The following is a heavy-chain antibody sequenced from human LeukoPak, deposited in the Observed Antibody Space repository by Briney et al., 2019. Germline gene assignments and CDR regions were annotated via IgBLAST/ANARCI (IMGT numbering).Heavy chain of an antibody. CDR2: IKQDGSEK. Sequence: GGSLRLSCAASGFTFSSYWMSWVRQAPGKGLEWVANIKQDGSEKYYVDSVKGRFTISRDNDKNSLYLQMNRLRAEDTAVYYCARGGDYYDSSGYYYMVYWGQGTLVTVSS. CDR3: ARGGDYYDSSGYYYMVY. J-gene: IGHJ4*02. CDR1: GFTFSSYW. V-gene: IGHV3-7*01. D-gene: IGHD3-22*01.